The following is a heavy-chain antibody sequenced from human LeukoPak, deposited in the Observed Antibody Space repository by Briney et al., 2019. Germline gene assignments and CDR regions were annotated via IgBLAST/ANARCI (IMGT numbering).Heavy chain of an antibody. J-gene: IGHJ6*02. CDR2: IYYSGST. Sequence: SETLSLTCTVSGGSISSYYWSWIRQPPGKGLEWIGYIYYSGSTNYNPSLESRVTISVDTSKNQFSLKLSSVTAADTAVYYCARLGIVPAARKETYYYYGMDVWGQGTTVTVSS. CDR1: GGSISSYY. V-gene: IGHV4-59*08. D-gene: IGHD2-2*01. CDR3: ARLGIVPAARKETYYYYGMDV.